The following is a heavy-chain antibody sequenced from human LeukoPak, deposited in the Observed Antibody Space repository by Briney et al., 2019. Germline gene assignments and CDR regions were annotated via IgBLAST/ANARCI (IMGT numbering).Heavy chain of an antibody. J-gene: IGHJ4*02. CDR3: ARGRTVITQPFDY. D-gene: IGHD3-22*01. Sequence: GGSLRLSCAASGFTVSSNYMSWVRQAPGKGLEWVSVIYSGGSTYYADSVKGRFTISRDNSKNTLYLQVNSLRAEDTAVYYCARGRTVITQPFDYWGQGTLVTVSS. CDR1: GFTVSSNY. V-gene: IGHV3-53*01. CDR2: IYSGGST.